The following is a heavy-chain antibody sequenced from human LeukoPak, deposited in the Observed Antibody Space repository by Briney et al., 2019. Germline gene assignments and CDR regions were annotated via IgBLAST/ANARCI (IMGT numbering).Heavy chain of an antibody. V-gene: IGHV1-2*02. Sequence: GASVKVSCTASGYTFTGYYMHWVRQAPGQGLEWMGWINPNSGGTNYAQKFQGRVTMTRDTSISTAYMELSRLISEDTAVYYCAKSSGYYYFDYWGQGTLVAVSS. J-gene: IGHJ4*02. CDR1: GYTFTGYY. D-gene: IGHD3-3*01. CDR2: INPNSGGT. CDR3: AKSSGYYYFDY.